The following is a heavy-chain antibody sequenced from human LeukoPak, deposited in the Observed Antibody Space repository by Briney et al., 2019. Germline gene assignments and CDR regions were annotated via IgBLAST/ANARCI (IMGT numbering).Heavy chain of an antibody. V-gene: IGHV1-69*13. CDR2: IIPILGTA. D-gene: IGHD6-19*01. Sequence: SVKVSCKASGGTFSSYAISWVRQAPGQGLEWMGGIIPILGTANYAQKFQGRVTITADESTSTAYMELSSLRSEDTAVYYCARAMYSSGPREGYYYYGMDVWGQGTTITVSS. CDR3: ARAMYSSGPREGYYYYGMDV. J-gene: IGHJ6*02. CDR1: GGTFSSYA.